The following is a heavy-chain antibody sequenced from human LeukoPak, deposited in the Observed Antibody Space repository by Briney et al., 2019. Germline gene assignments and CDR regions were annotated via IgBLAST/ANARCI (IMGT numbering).Heavy chain of an antibody. V-gene: IGHV5-51*01. D-gene: IGHD3-10*01. CDR3: ARRSGLADDAFDI. CDR1: GYSFTSYW. CDR2: IYPGDSDT. Sequence: GESLKISCKGSGYSFTSYWIGWVRQMPGKGLEWMGIIYPGDSDTRYSPSFEGQVTISADKSISTAYLQWSSLKASDTAMYYCARRSGLADDAFDIWGQGTMVTVSS. J-gene: IGHJ3*02.